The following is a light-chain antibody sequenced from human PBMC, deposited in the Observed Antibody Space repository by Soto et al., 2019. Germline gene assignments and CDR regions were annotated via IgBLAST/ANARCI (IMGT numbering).Light chain of an antibody. J-gene: IGKJ1*01. Sequence: EIVMTQSTATLSVSPGERATLSCRASQSVSINLAWYQQRPGQAPRLLIYDASTRATGNPARFSGSGSGTEFTLTISSLQSEDFAVYYCQQYNNWPRTFGQGTKVEIK. CDR2: DAS. V-gene: IGKV3-15*01. CDR3: QQYNNWPRT. CDR1: QSVSIN.